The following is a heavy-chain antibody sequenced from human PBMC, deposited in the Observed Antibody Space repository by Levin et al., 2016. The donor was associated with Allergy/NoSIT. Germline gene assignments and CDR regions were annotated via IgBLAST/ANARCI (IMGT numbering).Heavy chain of an antibody. D-gene: IGHD3-10*01. V-gene: IGHV4-31*02. CDR2: IYYSGST. Sequence: WIRQPPGKGLEWIGYIYYSGSTYYNPSLKSRVTISVDTSKNQFSLKLSSVTAADTAVYYCARVAFGVPYYYGMDVWGQGTTVTVSS. CDR3: ARVAFGVPYYYGMDV. J-gene: IGHJ6*02.